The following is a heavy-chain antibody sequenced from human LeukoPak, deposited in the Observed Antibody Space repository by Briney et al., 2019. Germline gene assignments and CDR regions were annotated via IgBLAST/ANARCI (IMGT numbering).Heavy chain of an antibody. CDR2: THPSGGNA. J-gene: IGHJ4*02. V-gene: IGHV1-46*01. D-gene: IGHD2/OR15-2a*01. Sequence: ASVKISCKASGYPFTSHYVHWVRQAPGQGLEWMGITHPSGGNARNTQNFQGRVTMTRDMSTSTVYLELSSLRSEDTAVYYCARDCSSTTCQGPVLDFWGQGTLVTVSS. CDR1: GYPFTSHY. CDR3: ARDCSSTTCQGPVLDF.